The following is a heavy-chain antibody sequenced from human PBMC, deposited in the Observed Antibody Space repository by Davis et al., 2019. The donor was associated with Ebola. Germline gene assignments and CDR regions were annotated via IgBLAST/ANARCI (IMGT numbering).Heavy chain of an antibody. J-gene: IGHJ6*02. V-gene: IGHV1-18*01. CDR2: ISTDNGNT. CDR3: AREGVVVVPAVRGRGYYYGMDV. CDR1: GYTFTRYT. Sequence: ASVKVSCKASGYTFTRYTISWVRQAPGQGLEWMGWISTDNGNTKYAQKLQGRVTMTTDPSTRTAYMELRSLRSDDTAVYYCAREGVVVVPAVRGRGYYYGMDVWGQGTTVAVPS. D-gene: IGHD2-2*01.